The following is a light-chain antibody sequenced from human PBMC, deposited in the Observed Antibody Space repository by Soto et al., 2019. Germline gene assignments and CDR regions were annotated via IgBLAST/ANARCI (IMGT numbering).Light chain of an antibody. CDR3: QQANSFPYT. CDR1: QGVSNL. J-gene: IGKJ2*01. V-gene: IGKV1-12*01. Sequence: DIQMTQSPSSVSASVGDRVTITCRASQGVSNLLAWYQKKPGKAPKLLIYAASTLRSGVPSRFRGSGSGTDFTFTISSLQPEDFATYYGQQANSFPYTFGQGTKLEIK. CDR2: AAS.